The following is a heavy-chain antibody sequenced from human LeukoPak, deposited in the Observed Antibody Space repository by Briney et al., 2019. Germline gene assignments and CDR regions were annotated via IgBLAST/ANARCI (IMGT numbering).Heavy chain of an antibody. CDR3: ARTNAFEN. CDR2: IYYTGST. Sequence: PSETLSLTCTVSAASFSPYYWSWIRQPPGKGLEWIGFIYYTGSTNYNPSLKSRVTISLDTSKNRFSLKLNSVTAADTAVYYCARTNAFENWGQGTMVTVSS. CDR1: AASFSPYY. J-gene: IGHJ3*02. V-gene: IGHV4-59*01.